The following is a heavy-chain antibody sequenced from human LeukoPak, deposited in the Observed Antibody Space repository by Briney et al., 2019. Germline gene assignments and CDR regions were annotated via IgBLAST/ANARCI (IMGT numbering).Heavy chain of an antibody. Sequence: SGGSLRLSCAASGFTFSDYYMSWIRQAPGKGLEWVANIKQDGSEKYYVDSVKGRFTISRDNAKNSLYLQMNSLRAEDTAVYYCARGGPTAAAGYWGQGTLVTVSS. CDR1: GFTFSDYY. J-gene: IGHJ4*02. D-gene: IGHD2-15*01. V-gene: IGHV3-7*01. CDR2: IKQDGSEK. CDR3: ARGGPTAAAGY.